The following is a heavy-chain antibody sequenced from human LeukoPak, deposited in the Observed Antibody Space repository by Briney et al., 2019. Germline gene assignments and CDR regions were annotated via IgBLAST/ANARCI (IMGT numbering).Heavy chain of an antibody. J-gene: IGHJ4*02. CDR2: IYYSGST. CDR1: GGSISSSSYY. D-gene: IGHD4-17*01. Sequence: PSETLSLTCIVSGGSISSSSYYWGWIRQPPGKGLEWIGSIYYSGSTYYNPSLKSRVTISVDTSKNQFSLKLSSVTAADTAVYYCARQNQASPYDYGDFFDYWGQGTLVTVSS. V-gene: IGHV4-39*01. CDR3: ARQNQASPYDYGDFFDY.